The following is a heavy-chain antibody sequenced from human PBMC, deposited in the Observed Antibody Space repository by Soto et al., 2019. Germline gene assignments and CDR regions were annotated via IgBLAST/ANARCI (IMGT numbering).Heavy chain of an antibody. V-gene: IGHV4-61*01. D-gene: IGHD3-10*01. CDR3: ASGLLWFGELSPLFDY. CDR2: IYYSGST. CDR1: GGSVSSGSYY. Sequence: TSETLSLTCTVSGGSVSSGSYYWSWIRQPPGKGLEWIGYIYYSGSTNYNPSLKSRVTISVDTSKNQFSLKLSSVTAADTAVYYCASGLLWFGELSPLFDYWGQGTLVTVSS. J-gene: IGHJ4*02.